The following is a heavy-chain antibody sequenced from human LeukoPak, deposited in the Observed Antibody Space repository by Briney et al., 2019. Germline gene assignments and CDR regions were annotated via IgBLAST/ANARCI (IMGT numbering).Heavy chain of an antibody. CDR1: GGSISSSDYY. J-gene: IGHJ4*02. V-gene: IGHV4-39*07. CDR3: ARGPPGQHRGYSYAFDY. D-gene: IGHD5-18*01. CDR2: IYYSGST. Sequence: TSETLSLTCTVSGGSISSSDYYWGWIRQPPGKGLEWIGYIYYSGSTYYNPSLKSRVTISVDTSKNQFSLKLSSVTAADTAVYYCARGPPGQHRGYSYAFDYWGQGTLVTVSS.